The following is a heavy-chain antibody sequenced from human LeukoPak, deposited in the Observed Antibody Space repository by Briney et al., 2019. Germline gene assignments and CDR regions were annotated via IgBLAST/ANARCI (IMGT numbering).Heavy chain of an antibody. V-gene: IGHV4-61*09. CDR2: IYTSGST. Sequence: SETLSLTCTVSGGSISSGSYYWSWIRQPAGKGLEWIGHIYTSGSTNYNPSLKSRVTISVDTSKNQFSLKLSSVTAADTAVYYCARVESIVVVVAATIYPTDAFDIWGQGTMVTVSS. CDR3: ARVESIVVVVAATIYPTDAFDI. J-gene: IGHJ3*02. CDR1: GGSISSGSYY. D-gene: IGHD2-15*01.